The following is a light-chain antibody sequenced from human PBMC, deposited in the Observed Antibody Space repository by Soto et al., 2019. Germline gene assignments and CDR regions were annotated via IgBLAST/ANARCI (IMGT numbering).Light chain of an antibody. CDR2: EVG. V-gene: IGLV2-14*03. J-gene: IGLJ2*01. CDR1: SSDVGGFNY. CDR3: SSYTSTSSVV. Sequence: QSALTQPASVSGSPGQSITISCTGTSSDVGGFNYVSWYQQHPGKAPKLMIYEVGNRPSGVSNRFSGSKSGNTASLTISGLQAEDEADYYCSSYTSTSSVVFGAGTKVTVL.